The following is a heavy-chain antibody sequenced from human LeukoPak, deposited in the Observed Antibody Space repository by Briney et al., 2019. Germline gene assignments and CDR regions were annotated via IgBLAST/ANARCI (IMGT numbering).Heavy chain of an antibody. V-gene: IGHV3-33*01. CDR1: GFTFSSYG. D-gene: IGHD4-23*01. J-gene: IGHJ4*02. CDR2: IWYDGSEK. CDR3: ARRDGDNDRGFDY. Sequence: GGSLRLSCAASGFTFSSYGMHWVRQAPGKGLEWVAAIWYDGSEKFYADSMKGRFTISRDNSKNTLYLQMNSLRAEDTAVYYCARRDGDNDRGFDYWGQGTLAIVSS.